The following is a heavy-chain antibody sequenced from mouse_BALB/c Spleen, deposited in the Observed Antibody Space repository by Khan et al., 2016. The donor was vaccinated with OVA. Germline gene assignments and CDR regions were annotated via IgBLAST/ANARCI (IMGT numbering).Heavy chain of an antibody. Sequence: VRLQQSGAELVKPGATVKLSCTASGLYIKDTYMHWLKQWPQQGLQWLGRIVPPNGNTKYDPKLQGKATITADTSTNTAYLQFSTVTTEDTAPYCCARMAEKWGQGTTLTVSS. CDR2: IVPPNGNT. V-gene: IGHV14-3*02. J-gene: IGHJ2*01. CDR1: GLYIKDTY. CDR3: ARMAEK.